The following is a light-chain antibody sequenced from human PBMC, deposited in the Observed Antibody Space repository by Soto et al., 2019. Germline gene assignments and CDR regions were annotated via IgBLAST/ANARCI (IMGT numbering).Light chain of an antibody. CDR2: GAS. CDR1: QSVSSN. V-gene: IGKV3-20*01. J-gene: IGKJ1*01. CDR3: QQYGSSPWT. Sequence: EIVLTQSPGTLSLSPGERAILSYRASQSVSSNLAWYQQKPGQAPRLLIYGASSRATGIPDRFSGSGSGTDFTLTISRLEPEDFAVYYCQQYGSSPWTFGQGTKVDIK.